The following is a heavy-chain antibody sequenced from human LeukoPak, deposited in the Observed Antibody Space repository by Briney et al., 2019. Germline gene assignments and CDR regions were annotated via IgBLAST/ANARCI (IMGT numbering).Heavy chain of an antibody. CDR2: IYYSGST. CDR3: ARDPMFFGELSWYFDL. D-gene: IGHD3-10*01. CDR1: GGSISSYY. V-gene: IGHV4-59*01. J-gene: IGHJ2*01. Sequence: PSETLSLTCTVSGGSISSYYWSWIRQPPGKGLEWIGYIYYSGSTNYNPSLKSRVTISVGTSKNQFSLKLSSVTAADTAVYYCARDPMFFGELSWYFDLWGRGTLVTVSS.